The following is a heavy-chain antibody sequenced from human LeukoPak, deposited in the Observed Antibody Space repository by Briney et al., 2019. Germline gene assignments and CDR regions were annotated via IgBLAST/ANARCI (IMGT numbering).Heavy chain of an antibody. V-gene: IGHV1-46*01. CDR2: IYPRDGST. Sequence: ASVNFSCKASGYTFTSNYIHWVRQAPGPGLEWMGMIYPRDGSTSYAQKFQGRVTVTRDTSTSTVHMELSGLRSEDTAVYYCARDQEGFDYWGQGTLVSVSS. CDR3: ARDQEGFDY. J-gene: IGHJ4*02. CDR1: GYTFTSNY.